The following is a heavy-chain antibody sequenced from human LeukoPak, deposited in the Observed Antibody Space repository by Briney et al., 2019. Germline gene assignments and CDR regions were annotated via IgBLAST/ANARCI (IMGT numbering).Heavy chain of an antibody. J-gene: IGHJ4*02. D-gene: IGHD5-18*01. Sequence: GGSLRLSCAASGFTFSSYSMNWVRQAPGKGLEWVSSIGTSSSYIYYADSLKGRFTISRDNAKNSLYLQMNSLRAEDTAVYYCARRATSERGHSYGLDYWGQGTLVTASS. CDR3: ARRATSERGHSYGLDY. CDR1: GFTFSSYS. V-gene: IGHV3-21*01. CDR2: IGTSSSYI.